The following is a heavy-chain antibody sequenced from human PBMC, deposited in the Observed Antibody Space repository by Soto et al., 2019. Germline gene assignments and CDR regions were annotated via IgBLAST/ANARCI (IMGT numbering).Heavy chain of an antibody. V-gene: IGHV1-3*01. CDR2: INAGNGNT. CDR1: GYTFTSYA. CDR3: ARVPPKCSGGSCYQDDY. D-gene: IGHD2-15*01. Sequence: ASVKVSCKASGYTFTSYAMHWVRQAPGQRLEWMGWINAGNGNTKYSQKFQGRVTITRDTSASTAYMELSSLRSEDTVVYYCARVPPKCSGGSCYQDDYWGQGTLVTVSS. J-gene: IGHJ4*02.